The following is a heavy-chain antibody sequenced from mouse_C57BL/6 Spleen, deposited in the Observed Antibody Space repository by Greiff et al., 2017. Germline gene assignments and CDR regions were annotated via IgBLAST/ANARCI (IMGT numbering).Heavy chain of an antibody. CDR3: TRSRGDSSYFDV. J-gene: IGHJ1*03. D-gene: IGHD1-2*01. CDR1: GYTFTSYW. CDR2: IYPGNSDT. V-gene: IGHV1-5*01. Sequence: VQLQQSGTVLARPGASVKMSCKTSGYTFTSYWMHWVKQRPGQGLEWIGAIYPGNSDTSYNQKFKGKAKLTAVTSASTAYMELSSLTKEDSAVYYCTRSRGDSSYFDVWGTGTTVTVSS.